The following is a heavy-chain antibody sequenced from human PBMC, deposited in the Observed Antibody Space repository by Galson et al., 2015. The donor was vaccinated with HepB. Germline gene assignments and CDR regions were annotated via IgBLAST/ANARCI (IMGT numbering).Heavy chain of an antibody. Sequence: SLRLSCAASGFTFSSYAMHWVRQAPGKGLEYVSAISSNGGSTYYADSVKGRFTISRDNSKNTLYLQMSSMRAEDTAVYYCVKDLTYCSSTSCPAYYYGMDVWGQGTTVTVSS. CDR1: GFTFSSYA. D-gene: IGHD2-2*01. J-gene: IGHJ6*02. CDR3: VKDLTYCSSTSCPAYYYGMDV. V-gene: IGHV3-64D*06. CDR2: ISSNGGST.